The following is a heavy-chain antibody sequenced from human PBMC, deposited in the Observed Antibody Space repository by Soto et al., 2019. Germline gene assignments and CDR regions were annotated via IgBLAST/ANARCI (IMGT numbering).Heavy chain of an antibody. CDR1: GEPFSGYY. J-gene: IGHJ4*02. D-gene: IGHD6-13*01. CDR2: IHDSGST. Sequence: PSETLSLTCAVYGEPFSGYYWSWIRQPPGKGLEWIGEIHDSGSTNYNPSLKSRLIISVDTSRNQFSLKLSSVTAADTAVYYCARQSTGYSVEVDYWGQGTLVTVSS. CDR3: ARQSTGYSVEVDY. V-gene: IGHV4-34*01.